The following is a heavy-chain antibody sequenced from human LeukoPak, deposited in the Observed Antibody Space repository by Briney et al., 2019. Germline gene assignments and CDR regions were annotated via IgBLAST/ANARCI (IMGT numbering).Heavy chain of an antibody. D-gene: IGHD3-9*01. V-gene: IGHV3-7*03. CDR1: GFTFSSYW. Sequence: GGPLRLSCAASGFTFSSYWMSWVRQAPGKGLEWVANIKQDGSEKYYVDSVKGRFTISRDNAKNSLYLQMNSLRAEDTAVYYCARDLYYDILTGRGIRYYYGMDVWGQGTTVTVSS. CDR2: IKQDGSEK. J-gene: IGHJ6*02. CDR3: ARDLYYDILTGRGIRYYYGMDV.